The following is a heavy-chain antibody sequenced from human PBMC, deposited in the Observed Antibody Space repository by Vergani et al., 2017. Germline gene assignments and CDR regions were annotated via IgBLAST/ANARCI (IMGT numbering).Heavy chain of an antibody. CDR2: LYTIGST. J-gene: IGHJ3*02. CDR1: GGSISSGGYY. D-gene: IGHD3-22*01. Sequence: QVQLQESGPGLVKPSQTLSLPCPVSGGSISSGGYYWNWIRQPAGKGLEWVGRLYTIGSTTYNPSLKSRVTISVDTCKNQFSLKLTSVTAADTGVYYCASNYDSSGYIGAFHSWGQGTMVTVSS. V-gene: IGHV4-61*02. CDR3: ASNYDSSGYIGAFHS.